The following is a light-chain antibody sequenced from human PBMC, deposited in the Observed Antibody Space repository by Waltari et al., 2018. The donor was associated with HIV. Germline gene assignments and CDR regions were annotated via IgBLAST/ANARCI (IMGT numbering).Light chain of an antibody. Sequence: DIQLTQSPSTLSASVGDRVTITCRASQRMNTFLAWYQQKPGRAPKLLIDETSSLQSGVPSRFSGSGSGAHFTLTISSLQPDDFATYYCQQYSSFPYSFGQGTKLEIK. CDR3: QQYSSFPYS. CDR2: ETS. J-gene: IGKJ2*03. V-gene: IGKV1-5*03. CDR1: QRMNTF.